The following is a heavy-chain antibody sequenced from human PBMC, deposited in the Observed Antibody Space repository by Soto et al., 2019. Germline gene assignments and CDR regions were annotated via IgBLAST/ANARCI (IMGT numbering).Heavy chain of an antibody. J-gene: IGHJ4*02. CDR2: INHSGST. D-gene: IGHD6-19*01. V-gene: IGHV4-34*01. CDR3: ARLAAAGTTEGIAVAGTRRGWSQIDY. CDR1: GGSFSGYY. Sequence: SETLSLTCAVYGGSFSGYYWSWIRQPPGKGLEWIGEINHSGSTNYNPSLKSRVTISVDTSKNQFSLKLSSVTAADTAVYYCARLAAAGTTEGIAVAGTRRGWSQIDYWGQGTLVT.